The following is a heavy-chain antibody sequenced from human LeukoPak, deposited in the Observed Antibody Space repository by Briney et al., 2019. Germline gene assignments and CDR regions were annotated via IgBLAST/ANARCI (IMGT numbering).Heavy chain of an antibody. J-gene: IGHJ4*02. CDR2: IYYSGST. D-gene: IGHD6-13*01. Sequence: SETLSLTCTVSGGSISSGDYYWSWIRQPPGKGLEWIGSIYYSGSTYYNPSLKSRVTISVDTSKNQFSLKLSSVTAADTAVYYCARLIAAAGTRYFDYWGQGTLVTVSS. CDR3: ARLIAAAGTRYFDY. CDR1: GGSISSGDYY. V-gene: IGHV4-39*01.